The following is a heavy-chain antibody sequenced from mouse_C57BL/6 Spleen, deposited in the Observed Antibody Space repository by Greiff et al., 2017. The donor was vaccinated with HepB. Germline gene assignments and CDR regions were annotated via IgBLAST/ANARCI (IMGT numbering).Heavy chain of an antibody. D-gene: IGHD6-2*01. CDR1: GFNIKDDY. CDR2: IDPENGDT. V-gene: IGHV14-4*01. J-gene: IGHJ3*01. CDR3: TTGFSEPPRVAY. Sequence: EVQLQQSGAELVRPGASVKLSCTASGFNIKDDYMHWVKQRPEQGLEWIGWIDPENGDTEYASKFQGKATITADTSSNTAYLQLSSLTSEDTAVYYCTTGFSEPPRVAYWGQGTLVTVSA.